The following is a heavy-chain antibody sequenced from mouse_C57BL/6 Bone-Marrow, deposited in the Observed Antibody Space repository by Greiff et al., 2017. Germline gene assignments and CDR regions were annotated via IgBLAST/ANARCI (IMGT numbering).Heavy chain of an antibody. D-gene: IGHD2-4*01. CDR2: IYPRDGST. Sequence: VQRVESGPELVKPGASVKLSCKASGYTFTSYAINWVQQRPGPGLEWIGWIYPRDGSTKYNEQFKGKATLTVDTSSSTAYMELHSLTSEDSAVYFCARGEDYDYDGAMDYWGQGTSVTVSS. J-gene: IGHJ4*01. CDR1: GYTFTSYA. CDR3: ARGEDYDYDGAMDY. V-gene: IGHV1-85*01.